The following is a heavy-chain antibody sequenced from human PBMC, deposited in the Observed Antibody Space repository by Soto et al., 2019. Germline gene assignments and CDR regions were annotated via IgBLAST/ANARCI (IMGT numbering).Heavy chain of an antibody. D-gene: IGHD3-22*01. V-gene: IGHV3-30*18. CDR3: AKDPDYDSGYGMDV. J-gene: IGHJ6*02. Sequence: PGGSLRLSCAASGFTYSSYGMHWVRQAPGKGLEWVAVISYDGSNKYYADSVKGRFTISRDNSKNTLYLQMNGLRAEDTAVYYCAKDPDYDSGYGMDVWGQGTTVTVSS. CDR2: ISYDGSNK. CDR1: GFTYSSYG.